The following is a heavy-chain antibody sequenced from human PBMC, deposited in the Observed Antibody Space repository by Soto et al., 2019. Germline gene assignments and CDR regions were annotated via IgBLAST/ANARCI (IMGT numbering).Heavy chain of an antibody. D-gene: IGHD2-8*01. Sequence: QVQLVQSGAEVKKPGASVKVSCKASGYSFTDYHIHWVRQAPGQGLEWLGRINPKSGGTSTAQKFQGLLTMTTDTSTSTASMELTRLTSDDTAIYYCARGDSTDCSNGVCSFFYNHDMDVWGQGTTVTVSS. CDR2: INPKSGGT. V-gene: IGHV1-2*04. CDR3: ARGDSTDCSNGVCSFFYNHDMDV. J-gene: IGHJ6*02. CDR1: GYSFTDYH.